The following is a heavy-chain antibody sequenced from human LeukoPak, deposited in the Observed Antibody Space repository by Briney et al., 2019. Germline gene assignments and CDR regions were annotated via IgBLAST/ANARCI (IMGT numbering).Heavy chain of an antibody. Sequence: SETLSLTCTVSGGSISSYYWSWIRQPPGKGLEWIGYIYYSGSTNDNPSLKSRVTISVDTSKNQFSLKLSSVTAADTAVYYCARDGPSPSLSRYCSSTSCYRRYYYYMDVWGKGTTVTVSS. CDR2: IYYSGST. D-gene: IGHD2-2*02. V-gene: IGHV4-59*01. J-gene: IGHJ6*03. CDR1: GGSISSYY. CDR3: ARDGPSPSLSRYCSSTSCYRRYYYYMDV.